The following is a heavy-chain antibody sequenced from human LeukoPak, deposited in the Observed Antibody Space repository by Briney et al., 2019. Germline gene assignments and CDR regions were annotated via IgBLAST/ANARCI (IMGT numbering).Heavy chain of an antibody. CDR3: ARDPVGGSTIFDY. D-gene: IGHD1-26*01. CDR2: THYTSKWYN. CDR1: GDSVSSNSAA. V-gene: IGHV6-1*01. J-gene: IGHJ4*02. Sequence: PSQTLSLTCAISGDSVSSNSAAWSWIRQSPSRSLEWLGRTHYTSKWYNDYAVAVKSRISINPDTSKNQFSLQLSSVTPEDTAVYYCARDPVGGSTIFDYWGQGTLVTVSS.